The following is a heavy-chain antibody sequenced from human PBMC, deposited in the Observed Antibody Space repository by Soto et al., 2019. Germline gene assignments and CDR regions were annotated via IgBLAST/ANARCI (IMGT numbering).Heavy chain of an antibody. J-gene: IGHJ6*02. CDR3: ARDSNWNAYYYYYGMDV. Sequence: QVQLVQSGAEAKKPGSSVKVSCKASGGTFSSYTISWVRQAPGQGLEWMGRIIPILGIANYAQKFQGRVTITADKSTSTAYMELSSLRSEDTAVYYCARDSNWNAYYYYYGMDVWGQGTTVTVSS. CDR2: IIPILGIA. V-gene: IGHV1-69*08. D-gene: IGHD1-20*01. CDR1: GGTFSSYT.